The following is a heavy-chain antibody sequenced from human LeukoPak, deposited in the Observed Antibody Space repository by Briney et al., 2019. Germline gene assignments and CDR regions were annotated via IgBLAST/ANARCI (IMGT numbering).Heavy chain of an antibody. D-gene: IGHD2-2*01. Sequence: VASVKVSCKASGYTFTSYYMHWVRQAPGQGLEWMGIINPSGGSTSYAQKFQGRVTVTRDTSASTAYMELSSLRSEDTAVYYCARAVVGCSSTSCFFGYWGQGTLVTVSS. CDR1: GYTFTSYY. V-gene: IGHV1-46*01. CDR2: INPSGGST. CDR3: ARAVVGCSSTSCFFGY. J-gene: IGHJ4*02.